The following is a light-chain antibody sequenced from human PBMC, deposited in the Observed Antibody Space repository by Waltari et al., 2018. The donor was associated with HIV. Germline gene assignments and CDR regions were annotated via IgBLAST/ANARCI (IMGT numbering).Light chain of an antibody. CDR1: QSVFYTSNNKDY. V-gene: IGKV4-1*01. CDR2: WAF. CDR3: QQYFYSPQT. J-gene: IGKJ1*01. Sequence: DNVMTQSPDSLAVSLGERATISCKSSQSVFYTSNNKDYLAWYQHKPGQPPKLLIYWAFIRESGVPERFSCSGSGTYFTLTISGVQAEDAAVYYCQQYFYSPQTFGQGTKVEIK.